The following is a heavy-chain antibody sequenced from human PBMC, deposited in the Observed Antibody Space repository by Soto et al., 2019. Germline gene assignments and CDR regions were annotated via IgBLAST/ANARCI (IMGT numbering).Heavy chain of an antibody. CDR1: GGSISSYY. V-gene: IGHV4-59*01. CDR2: IYYSGST. Sequence: SETLSLTCTVSGGSISSYYWSWIRQPPGKGLEWIGYIYYSGSTNYNPSLKSRVTISVDTSKDQFSLKLSSVTAADTAVYYCARRYGSAFDFWGQGTMVTVSS. CDR3: ARRYGSAFDF. D-gene: IGHD3-10*01. J-gene: IGHJ3*01.